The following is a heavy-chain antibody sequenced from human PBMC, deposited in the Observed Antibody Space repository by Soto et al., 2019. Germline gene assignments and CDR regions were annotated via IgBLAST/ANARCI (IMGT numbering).Heavy chain of an antibody. J-gene: IGHJ6*02. CDR1: GGTFGSYS. V-gene: IGHV1-69*13. CDR3: AREAPYCTSATCPKFYDMDV. CDR2: IIPILNSP. D-gene: IGHD2-2*01. Sequence: SVNVSCKSSGGTFGSYSITWVRLAPGQGLECLGGIIPILNSPAYAQKFKARVVITADEITNTAYMELNSLRFDDTAVYYCAREAPYCTSATCPKFYDMDVWGQGTTVTVSS.